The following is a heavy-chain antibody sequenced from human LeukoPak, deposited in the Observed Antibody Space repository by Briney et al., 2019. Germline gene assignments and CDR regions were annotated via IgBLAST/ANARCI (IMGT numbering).Heavy chain of an antibody. V-gene: IGHV4-31*03. CDR1: GAAVRSGGYY. CDR2: IFHGGST. D-gene: IGHD3-3*01. CDR3: ARSYYDFLSGFYSHYYMDV. J-gene: IGHJ6*03. Sequence: SETLSLTCTVSGAAVRSGGYYWCWIRQDSGKGLEWIGSIFHGGSTYYNPSLKSRLTISVDTSKNQFSLKLNSVTAADTAVYYCARSYYDFLSGFYSHYYMDVWGKGTTVTVSS.